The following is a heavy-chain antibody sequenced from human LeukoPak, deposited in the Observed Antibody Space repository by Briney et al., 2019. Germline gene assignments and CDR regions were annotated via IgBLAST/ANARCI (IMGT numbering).Heavy chain of an antibody. CDR3: ARDPSYIVGASPFDY. CDR1: GFTFSSYG. V-gene: IGHV3-30*02. Sequence: GGSLRLSCAASGFTFSSYGMHWVRQAPGKGLEWVAFIRYDGSNKYYVDSVKGRFTISRDNSKNTLYLQMNSLRAEDTAVYYCARDPSYIVGASPFDYWGQGTLVTVSS. D-gene: IGHD1-26*01. CDR2: IRYDGSNK. J-gene: IGHJ4*02.